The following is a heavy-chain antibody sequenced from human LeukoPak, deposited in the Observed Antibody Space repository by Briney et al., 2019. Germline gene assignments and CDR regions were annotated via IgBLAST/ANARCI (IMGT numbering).Heavy chain of an antibody. D-gene: IGHD4-23*01. CDR3: AGEPFSTVVTPWRYFDP. Sequence: PSETLSLTCSVSGGSISDYYWSWIRQPPGKGLEWIGYISDSGSTSYNPSLKSRVTISLDASKNHFSLKLSSVTAADTAVYYCAGEPFSTVVTPWRYFDPWGQGILVTVSS. J-gene: IGHJ4*02. CDR2: ISDSGST. CDR1: GGSISDYY. V-gene: IGHV4-59*01.